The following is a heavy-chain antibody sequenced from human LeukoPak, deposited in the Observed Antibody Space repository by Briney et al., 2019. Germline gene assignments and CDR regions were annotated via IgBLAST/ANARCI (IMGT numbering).Heavy chain of an antibody. CDR3: ARIYGNSTIADAFDI. CDR1: GFNVFSNY. CDR2: SDRRDTT. Sequence: PGGSLRLSCAASGFNVFSNYMTWVRQAPGKGLEWVAVSDRRDTTFYADAVKGRFIISTDSSRKTVYLQMNSLRVDDTAMYYCARIYGNSTIADAFDIWGQGTMVIVSS. J-gene: IGHJ3*02. D-gene: IGHD2-21*01. V-gene: IGHV3-53*01.